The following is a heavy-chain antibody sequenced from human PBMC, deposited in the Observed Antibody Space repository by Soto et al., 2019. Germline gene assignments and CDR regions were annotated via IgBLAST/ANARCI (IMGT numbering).Heavy chain of an antibody. D-gene: IGHD1-26*01. V-gene: IGHV3-30*18. CDR2: ISYDGSNK. CDR1: GFTFSSYG. J-gene: IGHJ6*02. Sequence: GGSLRLSCAACGFTFSSYGMHWVRQAPGKGLEWVAVISYDGSNKYYADSVKGRFTISRDNSKNTLYLQMNSLRAEDTAVYYCANGEYSGRDYYYEMDVWGQGTTVTVFS. CDR3: ANGEYSGRDYYYEMDV.